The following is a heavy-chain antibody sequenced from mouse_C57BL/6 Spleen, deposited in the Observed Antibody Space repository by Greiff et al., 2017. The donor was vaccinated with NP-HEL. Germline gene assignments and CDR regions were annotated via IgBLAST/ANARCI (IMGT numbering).Heavy chain of an antibody. D-gene: IGHD1-1*01. CDR1: GYTFTDYE. CDR2: IDPETGGT. V-gene: IGHV1-15*01. CDR3: TITTVVKGY. Sequence: VQLQQSGAELVRPGASVTLSCKASGYTFTDYEMHWVKQTPVHGLEWIGAIDPETGGTAYNQKFKGKVILTADKSSSTAYMELRSLTSEDSAVYYCTITTVVKGYWGQGTTLTVSS. J-gene: IGHJ2*01.